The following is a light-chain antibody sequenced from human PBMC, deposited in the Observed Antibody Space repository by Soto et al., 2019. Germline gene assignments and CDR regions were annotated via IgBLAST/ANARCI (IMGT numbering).Light chain of an antibody. V-gene: IGKV3-15*01. J-gene: IGKJ1*01. CDR1: QSISDT. CDR3: QQYDNWPWT. Sequence: EIVLTQSPGTLSLSSGGRATLSCRASQSISDTLAWYQQKPGQAPRLLIHGASTRAPGFPARFSGSGSGTDFTLTISSLQSEDFAVYYCQQYDNWPWTFGQGTKVDIK. CDR2: GAS.